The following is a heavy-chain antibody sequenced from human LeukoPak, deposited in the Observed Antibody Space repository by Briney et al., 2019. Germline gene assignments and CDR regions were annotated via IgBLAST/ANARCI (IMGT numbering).Heavy chain of an antibody. V-gene: IGHV1-8*01. D-gene: IGHD1-26*01. J-gene: IGHJ5*02. CDR2: MNPNSGNT. CDR1: GYTFTSYD. Sequence: ASVTVSCKASGYTFTSYDINWVRQAAGQGREWMGWMNPNSGNTGYAQKFQGRVTMTRNTSISTAYMELSSLRSEDTAVYYCARGAIVGATSSWFDPWGQGTLVTVSS. CDR3: ARGAIVGATSSWFDP.